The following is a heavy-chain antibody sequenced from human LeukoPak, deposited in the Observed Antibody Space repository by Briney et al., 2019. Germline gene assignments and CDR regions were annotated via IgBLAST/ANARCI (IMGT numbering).Heavy chain of an antibody. D-gene: IGHD2-15*01. Sequence: PSETLSLTCTVSGGSISSYYWSWIRQPAGKGLEWIGRIYTSGSTNYNPSLKSRVTMSVDTSKNQFSLKLRSVTAADTAVYYCARGRLGYCSGGSCYSGGYYFDYWGQGTLVTVSS. J-gene: IGHJ4*02. CDR2: IYTSGST. V-gene: IGHV4-4*07. CDR1: GGSISSYY. CDR3: ARGRLGYCSGGSCYSGGYYFDY.